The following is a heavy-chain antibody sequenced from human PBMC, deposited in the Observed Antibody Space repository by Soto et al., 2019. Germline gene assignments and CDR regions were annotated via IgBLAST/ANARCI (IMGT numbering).Heavy chain of an antibody. V-gene: IGHV1-69*01. CDR2: IIPMFGTP. CDR3: ARSRNVAEFNDYGGNYHGFDI. CDR1: GGSVNSHA. D-gene: IGHD4-17*01. J-gene: IGHJ3*02. Sequence: QVQLEQSGAEVKKAGSSVKVSCKAFGGSVNSHAISWVRQAPGQGLEWMGGIIPMFGTPTYAQRFQAGVTISEDESKSTVYLDLSSMRSEDTARYYCARSRNVAEFNDYGGNYHGFDIWGQGTMVTVSS.